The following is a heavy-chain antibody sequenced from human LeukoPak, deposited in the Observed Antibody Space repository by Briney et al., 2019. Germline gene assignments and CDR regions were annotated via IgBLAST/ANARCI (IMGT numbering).Heavy chain of an antibody. CDR1: GYTFTSYY. CDR3: AVVVVAAEVDY. CDR2: IIPIFGTA. Sequence: SVKVSCKASGYTFTSYYMHWVRQAPGQGLEWMGRIIPIFGTANYAQKFQGRVTITTDESTSTAYMELSSLRSEDTAVYYCAVVVVAAEVDYWGQGTLVTVSS. J-gene: IGHJ4*02. V-gene: IGHV1-69*05. D-gene: IGHD2-15*01.